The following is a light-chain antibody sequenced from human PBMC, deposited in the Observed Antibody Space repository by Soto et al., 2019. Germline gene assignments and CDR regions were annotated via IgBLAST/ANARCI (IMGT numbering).Light chain of an antibody. Sequence: EIVLTQSPATLSLSPGERATLSCRASQSVSSYLAWYQQKPGQAPRLLIYDASNRATGSPARFSGSGSGTDFTLTISSLEPEDFAVYYCQQRSNWPPFTFGGGTKVDIK. CDR2: DAS. J-gene: IGKJ4*01. CDR3: QQRSNWPPFT. V-gene: IGKV3-11*01. CDR1: QSVSSY.